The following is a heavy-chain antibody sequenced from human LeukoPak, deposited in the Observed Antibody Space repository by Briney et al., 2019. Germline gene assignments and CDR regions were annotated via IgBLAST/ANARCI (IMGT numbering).Heavy chain of an antibody. D-gene: IGHD3-16*01. CDR3: AIGLPDY. CDR2: ISSSSNII. J-gene: IGHJ4*02. V-gene: IGHV3-48*01. Sequence: GGSLRLSCAASEFTFSGYGMNWVRQAPGKGLEWVSYISSSSNIIYYADSVKGRFTISRDNAKNTLYLQMNSLRAEDTAVYYCAIGLPDYWGQGTLVTVSS. CDR1: EFTFSGYG.